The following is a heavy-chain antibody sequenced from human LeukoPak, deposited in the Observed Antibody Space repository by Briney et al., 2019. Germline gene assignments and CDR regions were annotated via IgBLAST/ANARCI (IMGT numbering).Heavy chain of an antibody. Sequence: PGGSLRLSCAASGFTFDDYGMSWVRQAPGKGLEWVSGINWNGGSTGYADSVKGRFTISRDNSKNTLYLQMNSLRAEDTAVYYCARDFLSGYFDYWGQGTLVTVSS. CDR3: ARDFLSGYFDY. CDR1: GFTFDDYG. J-gene: IGHJ4*02. CDR2: INWNGGST. D-gene: IGHD3-3*01. V-gene: IGHV3-20*04.